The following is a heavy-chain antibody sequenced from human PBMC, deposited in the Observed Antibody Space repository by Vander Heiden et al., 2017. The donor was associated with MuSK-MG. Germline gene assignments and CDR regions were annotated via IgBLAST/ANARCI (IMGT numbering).Heavy chain of an antibody. V-gene: IGHV3-7*01. CDR2: IKEDGSEK. Sequence: EVQLVESGGGLVQPGGSLRLSCAASEFSFSAYWMTWVRQAPGKGLEWVAHIKEDGSEKFYVDSVKGRFTISRDNAENSLYLQMNSLRVEDTAVYYCARPDYGDYYYYYYMDVWGKGTTVTVSS. CDR1: EFSFSAYW. J-gene: IGHJ6*03. D-gene: IGHD4-17*01. CDR3: ARPDYGDYYYYYYMDV.